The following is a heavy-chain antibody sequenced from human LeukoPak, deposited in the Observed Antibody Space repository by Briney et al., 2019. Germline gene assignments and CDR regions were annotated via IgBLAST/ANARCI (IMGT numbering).Heavy chain of an antibody. CDR1: GYTFTGYY. J-gene: IGHJ6*03. V-gene: IGHV1-2*06. CDR2: INANSGGT. CDR3: ARERADGGNSDNYYYYYMDV. Sequence: ASVKVSCKASGYTFTGYYMHWVRQAPGQGLEWMGRINANSGGTNYAQKLQGRVTMTTDTSTSTAYMELRSLRSDDTAVYYCARERADGGNSDNYYYYYMDVWGKGTTVTVSS. D-gene: IGHD4-23*01.